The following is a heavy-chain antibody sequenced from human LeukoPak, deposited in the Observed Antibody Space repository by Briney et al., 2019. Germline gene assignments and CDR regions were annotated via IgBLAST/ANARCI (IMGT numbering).Heavy chain of an antibody. Sequence: ASLKVSCKASGGTFSSYAISWVRQAPGQGLEWMGGIIPIFGTANYAQKFQGRVTITADKSTSTAYMELSSLRSEDTAVYYCARGGGGSYFYYYYYMDVWGKGTTVTVSS. CDR3: ARGGGGSYFYYYYYMDV. CDR1: GGTFSSYA. V-gene: IGHV1-69*06. J-gene: IGHJ6*03. D-gene: IGHD1-26*01. CDR2: IIPIFGTA.